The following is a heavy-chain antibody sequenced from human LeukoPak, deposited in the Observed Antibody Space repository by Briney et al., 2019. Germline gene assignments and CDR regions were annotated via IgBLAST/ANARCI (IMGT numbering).Heavy chain of an antibody. V-gene: IGHV4-39*01. J-gene: IGHJ4*02. CDR3: ARIRLPLGYCSTTSCYGAFDY. Sequence: PSETLSLTCTVSGGSISSSNYYWGWIRQPPGKGLEWIGNIYYSGSTYYNPSLKSRVTISVDTSKNQFSLKLGSVTAADTAVYYCARIRLPLGYCSTTSCYGAFDYWGQGTLVTVSS. CDR2: IYYSGST. CDR1: GGSISSSNYY. D-gene: IGHD2-2*01.